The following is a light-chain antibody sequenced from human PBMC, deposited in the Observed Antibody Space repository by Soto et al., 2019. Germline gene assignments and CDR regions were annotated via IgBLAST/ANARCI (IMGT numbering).Light chain of an antibody. V-gene: IGKV3-11*01. CDR2: DAS. CDR3: QQRSSWPLA. J-gene: IGKJ4*01. Sequence: EIVLTQSPATLSLSPGERATLSCRASQSVSSYLAWYRQKPGQAPRLLIYDASNRATAIPTGISGSGSGTNFTLTISNLQPEDLAVYYCQQRSSWPLAFGGGTQVEIK. CDR1: QSVSSY.